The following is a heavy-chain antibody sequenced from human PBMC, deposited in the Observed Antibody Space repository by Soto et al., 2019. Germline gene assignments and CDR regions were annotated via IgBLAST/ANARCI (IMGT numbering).Heavy chain of an antibody. D-gene: IGHD6-19*01. CDR1: GFTFSSYS. Sequence: AGGSLRLSCAASGFTFSSYSMNWVRQAPGKGLGWVSYISSSSSTKYYADSVKGRFTISRDNAKNSLYLQMNSLRDEDTAVYYCAREGSSGWYYAFDIWGQGTMVTVSS. CDR3: AREGSSGWYYAFDI. J-gene: IGHJ3*02. V-gene: IGHV3-48*02. CDR2: ISSSSSTK.